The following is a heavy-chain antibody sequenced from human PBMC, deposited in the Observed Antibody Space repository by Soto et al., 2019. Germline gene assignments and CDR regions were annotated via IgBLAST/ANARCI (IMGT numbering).Heavy chain of an antibody. J-gene: IGHJ5*01. Sequence: EVQLLESGGGLIQPGGSLRLSCAASGFMFSSYAMSWVRQAPGKGLEWVSSISASGGTANLADSVEGRCTISRDNSKSTLYLQMNSMRAEDAAVYYCAKLTYPSDSIGYYYVSVSGWIDSWGQGTLVTVAS. CDR1: GFMFSSYA. CDR2: ISASGGTA. V-gene: IGHV3-23*01. CDR3: AKLTYPSDSIGYYYVSVSGWIDS. D-gene: IGHD3-22*01.